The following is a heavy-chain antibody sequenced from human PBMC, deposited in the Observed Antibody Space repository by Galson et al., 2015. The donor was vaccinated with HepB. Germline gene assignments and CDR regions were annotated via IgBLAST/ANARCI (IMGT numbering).Heavy chain of an antibody. Sequence: SLRLSCAASGFTFDDYAMHWVRQAPGKGLEWVSGISWNSGSIGYADSVKGRFTISRDNAKNSLYLQMNSLRAEDTALYYCAKDGHPGDLHYYYYYMDVWGKGTTVTVSS. J-gene: IGHJ6*03. D-gene: IGHD4-17*01. V-gene: IGHV3-9*01. CDR2: ISWNSGSI. CDR1: GFTFDDYA. CDR3: AKDGHPGDLHYYYYYMDV.